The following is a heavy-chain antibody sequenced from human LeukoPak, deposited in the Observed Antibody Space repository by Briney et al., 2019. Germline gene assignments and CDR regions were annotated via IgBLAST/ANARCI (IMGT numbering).Heavy chain of an antibody. V-gene: IGHV1-24*01. CDR2: FDPEDGET. D-gene: IGHD2-15*01. CDR1: GYTLTELS. J-gene: IGHJ6*02. Sequence: ASVKVSCKVSGYTLTELSMHWVRQAPGKGLEWMGGFDPEDGETIYAQKFQGRVTMTEDTPTDTAYMELSSLRSEDTAVYYCASPTGYCSGGSCYLSHYYGMDVWGQGTTVTVSS. CDR3: ASPTGYCSGGSCYLSHYYGMDV.